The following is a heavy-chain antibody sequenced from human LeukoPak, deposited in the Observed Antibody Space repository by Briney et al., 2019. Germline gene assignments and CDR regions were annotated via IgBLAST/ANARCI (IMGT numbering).Heavy chain of an antibody. CDR3: ARGRSWSTVTTLGY. CDR1: GYTFTSYD. D-gene: IGHD4-17*01. J-gene: IGHJ4*02. V-gene: IGHV1-8*01. CDR2: MNPNSGNT. Sequence: GASVKVSCKASGYTFTSYDINWVRQATGQGLEWMGWMNPNSGNTGYAQKFQGRVTMTRNTSISTAYMELSSLRSEDTAVYYCARGRSWSTVTTLGYWGQGTPVTVSS.